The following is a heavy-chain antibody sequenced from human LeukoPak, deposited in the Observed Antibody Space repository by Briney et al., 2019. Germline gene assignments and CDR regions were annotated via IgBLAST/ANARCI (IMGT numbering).Heavy chain of an antibody. CDR1: GGSISSYY. CDR2: IFYSGST. V-gene: IGHV4-59*08. CDR3: ARHGSGSYSDGFDY. Sequence: PSETLSLTCTVSGGSISSYYWSWIRQPPGKGLEWIGYIFYSGSTNYNPSLKSRVTISVDTSQNQFSLKLSSVTAADTAVYYCARHGSGSYSDGFDYWGQGTLVTVSS. J-gene: IGHJ4*02. D-gene: IGHD3-10*01.